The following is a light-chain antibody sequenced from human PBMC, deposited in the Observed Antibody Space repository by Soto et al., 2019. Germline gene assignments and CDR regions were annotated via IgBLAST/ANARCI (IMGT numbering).Light chain of an antibody. J-gene: IGKJ3*01. Sequence: DIQLTQSPSFLSASVGDRVTITCRASQDVSSYLAWYQQKPGKAPNLLIYSAYTLPSGLPSRFSASGSGTEFTLTISSLQPEDFATYDCQQLNSYVFTFGPGTKVDLK. V-gene: IGKV1-9*01. CDR3: QQLNSYVFT. CDR1: QDVSSY. CDR2: SAY.